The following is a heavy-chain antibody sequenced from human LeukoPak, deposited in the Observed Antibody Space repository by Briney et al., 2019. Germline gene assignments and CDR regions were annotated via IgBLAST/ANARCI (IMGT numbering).Heavy chain of an antibody. Sequence: PSETLSLTCTVSGGSISSYYWSWIRQPPGKGLEWIGYIYYSGSTNYNPSLKSRVTISVDTSKNQFSLKLSSVTAADTAMYHCARQNASLAAFDYWGQGSLVTVSS. CDR1: GGSISSYY. CDR2: IYYSGST. J-gene: IGHJ4*02. V-gene: IGHV4-59*08. CDR3: ARQNASLAAFDY. D-gene: IGHD2-2*01.